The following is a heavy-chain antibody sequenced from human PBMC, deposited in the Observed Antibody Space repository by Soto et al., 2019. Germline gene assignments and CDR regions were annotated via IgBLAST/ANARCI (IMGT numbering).Heavy chain of an antibody. D-gene: IGHD3-22*01. V-gene: IGHV3-43*01. CDR2: ISWDGGST. CDR3: AKDYYDSRGYPCDY. J-gene: IGHJ4*02. CDR1: GFTFDDYT. Sequence: GGSLRLSCAASGFTFDDYTMHWVRQAPGKGLEWVSLISWDGGSTYYADSVKGRFTISVDNSKNSLYLQMNSLRTEDTALYYCAKDYYDSRGYPCDYWGQGTLVTVSS.